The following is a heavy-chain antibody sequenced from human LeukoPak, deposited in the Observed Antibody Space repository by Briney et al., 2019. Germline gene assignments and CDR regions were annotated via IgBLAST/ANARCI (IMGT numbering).Heavy chain of an antibody. J-gene: IGHJ4*02. V-gene: IGHV3-30*03. D-gene: IGHD6-19*01. CDR1: GFTFSSYV. Sequence: GGSLRLSCAASGFTFSSYVMHWVRQAPGKGLEWVALISSDENNKYHADSVKGRFTISRDNSKNTLFLQMNSLRPEDTAVYYCARDMVAGTWVLDYWGQGTLVTVSS. CDR2: ISSDENNK. CDR3: ARDMVAGTWVLDY.